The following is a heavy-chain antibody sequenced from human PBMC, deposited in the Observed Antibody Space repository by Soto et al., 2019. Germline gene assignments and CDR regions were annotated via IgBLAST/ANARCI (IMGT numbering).Heavy chain of an antibody. V-gene: IGHV4-30-4*01. D-gene: IGHD3-9*01. Sequence: SETLSLTCTVSGGSISSGDYYWSWIRQPPGKGLEWIGYIYYSGSTYYNPSLKSRVTISVDTSKNQFSLKLSSVTAADTAVYYCARYILTGHGAIQQGPENFDFWGQGILVTVSS. CDR2: IYYSGST. J-gene: IGHJ4*02. CDR3: ARYILTGHGAIQQGPENFDF. CDR1: GGSISSGDYY.